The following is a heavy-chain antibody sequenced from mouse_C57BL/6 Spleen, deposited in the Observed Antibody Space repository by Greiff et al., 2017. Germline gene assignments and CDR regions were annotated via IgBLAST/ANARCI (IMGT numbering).Heavy chain of an antibody. CDR3: ARGGDYFAY. Sequence: VQLQQFGAELVRPGTSVKVSCTASGFAFTNYLIEWVKQRPGQGLEWIGVFNPGSGGTNYNEKFKGKATLTADKAYSTAYMQLSSLTSEDSAVCVCARGGDYFAYWGQGTTLTVSS. CDR2: FNPGSGGT. V-gene: IGHV1-54*01. J-gene: IGHJ2*01. CDR1: GFAFTNYL.